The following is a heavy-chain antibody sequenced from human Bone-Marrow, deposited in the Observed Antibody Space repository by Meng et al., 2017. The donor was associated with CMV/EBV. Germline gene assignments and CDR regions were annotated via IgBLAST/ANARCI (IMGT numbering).Heavy chain of an antibody. V-gene: IGHV3-11*01. CDR3: RAVNDIDAFDI. CDR2: ISSSGSTI. J-gene: IGHJ3*02. CDR1: GFTFSDYY. Sequence: GESLKISCAASGFTFSDYYMSWIRQAPGKGLEWVSYISSSGSTIYYADSVKGRFTISKDNAKNSLYLQMNSLRAEDTAVYYCRAVNDIDAFDIWGQGTMVTVSS. D-gene: IGHD3-22*01.